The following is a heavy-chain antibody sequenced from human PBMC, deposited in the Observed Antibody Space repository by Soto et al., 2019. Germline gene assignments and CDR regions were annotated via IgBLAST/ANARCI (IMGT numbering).Heavy chain of an antibody. D-gene: IGHD3-10*01. CDR1: GFTFSSYG. J-gene: IGHJ4*02. CDR2: IWYDGSNK. V-gene: IGHV3-33*01. CDR3: ARDLNYYGSGSYYRRGFDC. Sequence: QVQLVESGGGVVQPGRSLRLSCAASGFTFSSYGMHWVRQAPGKGLEWVAVIWYDGSNKYYADSVKGRFTISRDNSKNTLYLQMNSLRAEDTAVYYCARDLNYYGSGSYYRRGFDCWGQGTLVTVSS.